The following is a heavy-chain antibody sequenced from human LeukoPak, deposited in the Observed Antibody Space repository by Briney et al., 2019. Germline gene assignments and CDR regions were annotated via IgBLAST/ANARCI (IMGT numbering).Heavy chain of an antibody. D-gene: IGHD7-27*01. Sequence: SQTLSLTCAISRDSVSSNSAAWNWIRQSPLRGLEWLGRTYYRSKWYNDYAVSVKSRITINPDTSKNQFSLQLNSVTPEDTAVYYCTRANKLGVFFDYWGQGTLVTVSS. CDR1: RDSVSSNSAA. V-gene: IGHV6-1*01. CDR3: TRANKLGVFFDY. J-gene: IGHJ4*02. CDR2: TYYRSKWYN.